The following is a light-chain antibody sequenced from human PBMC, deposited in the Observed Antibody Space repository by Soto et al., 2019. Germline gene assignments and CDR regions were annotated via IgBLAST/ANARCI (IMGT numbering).Light chain of an antibody. Sequence: DIQMTQSPSTLSASVGDRVTITCRASQSISNWLAWCQQKPGKAPKLLIYDASILESGVPSRFSGSGSGTEFTLTISSLQPDDFATYYCQHYNSFPFTFGPGTTVDIK. CDR3: QHYNSFPFT. CDR1: QSISNW. CDR2: DAS. J-gene: IGKJ3*01. V-gene: IGKV1-5*01.